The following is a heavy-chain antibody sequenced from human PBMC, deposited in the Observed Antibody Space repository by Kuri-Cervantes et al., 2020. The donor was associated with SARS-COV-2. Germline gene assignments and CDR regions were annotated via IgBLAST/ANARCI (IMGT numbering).Heavy chain of an antibody. Sequence: GGSLRLSCATSGLTFSSYSMNWVRQAPGKGLEWVSYISSSSTIYYADSVKGRFTISRDNAENSLYLQMDSLRAEDTAVYYCARVRMVGWFDPWGQGTLVTVSS. J-gene: IGHJ5*02. CDR1: GLTFSSYS. D-gene: IGHD2-15*01. CDR2: ISSSSTI. V-gene: IGHV3-48*01. CDR3: ARVRMVGWFDP.